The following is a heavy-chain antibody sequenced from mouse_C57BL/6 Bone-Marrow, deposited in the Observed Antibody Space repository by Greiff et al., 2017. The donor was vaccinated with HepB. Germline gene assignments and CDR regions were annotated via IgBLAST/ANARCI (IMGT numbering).Heavy chain of an antibody. Sequence: QVQLQQPGAELVRPGTSVKLSCKASGYTFTSYWMHWVKQRPGQGLEWIGVIDPSASYTNYNQKFKGKATLTVDTSSSTAYMQLSSLTSEDSAVYYCARWGYDYPFDYWGQGTTLTVSS. V-gene: IGHV1-59*01. CDR2: IDPSASYT. CDR1: GYTFTSYW. J-gene: IGHJ2*01. D-gene: IGHD2-4*01. CDR3: ARWGYDYPFDY.